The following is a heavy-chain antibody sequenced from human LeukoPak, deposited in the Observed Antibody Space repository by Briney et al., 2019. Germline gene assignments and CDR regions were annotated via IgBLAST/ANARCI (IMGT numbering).Heavy chain of an antibody. Sequence: SSQTLSLTCTVSGGSISSGDYYWSWIRQPPGKGLEWIGYIYYSGSTYYNPSLKSRVTISVDTSKNQFSLKLSSVTAADTAVYYCARSSLSRLLQDAFDIWGQGTMVTVSS. CDR2: IYYSGST. D-gene: IGHD2/OR15-2a*01. V-gene: IGHV4-30-4*01. J-gene: IGHJ3*02. CDR1: GGSISSGDYY. CDR3: ARSSLSRLLQDAFDI.